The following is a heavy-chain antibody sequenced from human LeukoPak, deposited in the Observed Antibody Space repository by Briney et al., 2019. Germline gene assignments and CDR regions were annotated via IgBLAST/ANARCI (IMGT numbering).Heavy chain of an antibody. Sequence: GRSLRLSCAASGFTFTSCAMHWVRQAPGKGLEWVAVISYDGDNKYYADSVKGRFTISGDISKNTLYLQINSLRAEDTAVYYCARDRWQQLELSGFDYWGQGTLVTVSS. D-gene: IGHD6-13*01. V-gene: IGHV3-30-3*01. J-gene: IGHJ4*02. CDR3: ARDRWQQLELSGFDY. CDR1: GFTFTSCA. CDR2: ISYDGDNK.